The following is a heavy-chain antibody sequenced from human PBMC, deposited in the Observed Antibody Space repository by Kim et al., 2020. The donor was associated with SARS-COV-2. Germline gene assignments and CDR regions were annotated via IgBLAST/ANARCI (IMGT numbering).Heavy chain of an antibody. J-gene: IGHJ4*02. CDR2: IKEDGSER. CDR1: GFTFSTYW. CDR3: ARGMRYCSGGSCYGYNFDY. V-gene: IGHV3-7*01. Sequence: GGSLRLSCAASGFTFSTYWMSWVRQAPEKGLEWVANIKEDGSERYYVDSVKGRFTGSRDNAKNSLYLQMNSLRAEDTAVYYCARGMRYCSGGSCYGYNFDYWVQGTLVTVSS. D-gene: IGHD2-15*01.